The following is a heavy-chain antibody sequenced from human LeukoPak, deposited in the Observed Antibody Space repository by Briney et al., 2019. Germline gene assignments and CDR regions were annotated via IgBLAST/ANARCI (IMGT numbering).Heavy chain of an antibody. D-gene: IGHD3-10*02. V-gene: IGHV3-11*04. CDR2: ISSSGSII. J-gene: IGHJ6*04. Sequence: PSETLSLTCAVYGGSFSGYYWSWIRQPPGKGLEWVSYISSSGSIISYADSVKGRFTISRDNAKNSLYLQMNSLRAEDTAVYYCAELGITMIGGVWGKGTTVTISS. CDR1: GGSFSGYY. CDR3: AELGITMIGGV.